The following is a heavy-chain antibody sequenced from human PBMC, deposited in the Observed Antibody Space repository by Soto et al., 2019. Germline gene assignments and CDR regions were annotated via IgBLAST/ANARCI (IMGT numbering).Heavy chain of an antibody. CDR1: GYTFTGYY. D-gene: IGHD3-9*01. V-gene: IGHV1-2*04. J-gene: IGHJ6*02. CDR3: ARGGYDILLHYYSYATVV. CDR2: INPNSGGT. Sequence: GASVKVSCKASGYTFTGYYMHWVRQAPGQGLEWMGWINPNSGGTNYAQKFQGWVTMTRDTSISTAYMELSRLRSDDTAVYYCARGGYDILLHYYSYATVVWGQGTTLTVS.